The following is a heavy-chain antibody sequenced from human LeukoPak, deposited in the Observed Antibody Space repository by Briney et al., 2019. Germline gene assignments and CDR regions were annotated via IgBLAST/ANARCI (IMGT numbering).Heavy chain of an antibody. D-gene: IGHD3-22*01. Sequence: PSETLSLTCTVSGGSISSYYWSWIRQPPGKGLEWIGYIYYSGSTNYNPSLKSRVTISVDTSKNQFSLKLSSVTAADTAVFYCARGVTMIAVVTHDWYFDLWGRGTLVTVSS. CDR2: IYYSGST. CDR1: GGSISSYY. V-gene: IGHV4-59*01. J-gene: IGHJ2*01. CDR3: ARGVTMIAVVTHDWYFDL.